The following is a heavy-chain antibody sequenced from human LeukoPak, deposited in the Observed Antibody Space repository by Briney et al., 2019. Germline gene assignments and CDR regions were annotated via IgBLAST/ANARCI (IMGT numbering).Heavy chain of an antibody. V-gene: IGHV4-59*01. Sequence: PSETLSLTCTVSGGPISNYYWSWLRQPPGRGREWIGYIYYSGTTNYNPSLKSRVTISVDTSKNQFSLKLNSVTAADTAVYYCARGVYIAAAQYGYWGQGTLVTVSS. CDR2: IYYSGTT. CDR3: ARGVYIAAAQYGY. D-gene: IGHD6-13*01. CDR1: GGPISNYY. J-gene: IGHJ4*02.